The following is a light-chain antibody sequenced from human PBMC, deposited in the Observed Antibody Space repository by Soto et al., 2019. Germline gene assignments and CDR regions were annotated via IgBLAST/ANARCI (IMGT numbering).Light chain of an antibody. CDR1: SSDVDAYNF. J-gene: IGLJ1*01. V-gene: IGLV2-14*03. CDR2: DVS. Sequence: QSALTQPASVSGSPGQSIAISCTGTSSDVDAYNFVSWYQHHPGKAPKLMIFDVSNRPSGVSNRFSGSMSGNTASLTISRLQAEDEADYYCTSYTTSSTYVFGTGTKLTVL. CDR3: TSYTTSSTYV.